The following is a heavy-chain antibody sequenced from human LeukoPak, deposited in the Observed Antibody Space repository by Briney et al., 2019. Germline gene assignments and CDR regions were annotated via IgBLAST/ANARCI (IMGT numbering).Heavy chain of an antibody. V-gene: IGHV1-18*04. J-gene: IGHJ4*02. CDR1: GVSFRDYT. CDR2: ISANIGNT. Sequence: ASVKVSCKASGVSFRDYTINWVRQAPGQGLEWMGWISANIGNTNYAQKVQGRVTMTRDTSTSTAYMGLRSLRYDDTAVYYCSRDDGPFGGVRFDHWGQGTLVTVSS. CDR3: SRDDGPFGGVRFDH. D-gene: IGHD3-16*01.